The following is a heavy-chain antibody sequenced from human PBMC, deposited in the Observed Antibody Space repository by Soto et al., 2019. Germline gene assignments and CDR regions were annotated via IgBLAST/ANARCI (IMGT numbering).Heavy chain of an antibody. V-gene: IGHV3-23*01. D-gene: IGHD2-15*01. CDR1: GFTFSSYA. Sequence: GSLRLSCAASGFTFSSYAMSWVRQAPGKGLEWVSAISGSGGSTYYADSVKGRFTISRDNSKNTLYLQMNSLRAEDTAVYYCAKGGGYCSGGSCYFFFDYWGQGTLVTVSS. CDR2: ISGSGGST. CDR3: AKGGGYCSGGSCYFFFDY. J-gene: IGHJ4*02.